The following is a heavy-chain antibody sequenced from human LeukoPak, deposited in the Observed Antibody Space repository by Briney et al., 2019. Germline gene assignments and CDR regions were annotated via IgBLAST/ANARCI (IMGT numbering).Heavy chain of an antibody. D-gene: IGHD1-26*01. CDR2: VYSGGST. J-gene: IGHJ4*02. CDR1: GFTVGSNY. Sequence: GGSLRLSCAASGFTVGSNYMNWVRQAPGKGLEWVSVVYSGGSTYYADSAKGRFIISRDNSKNTLYLQMSSLRAEDTAVYCCARDRSTIVRSFDYWGQGTLVTVSS. CDR3: ARDRSTIVRSFDY. V-gene: IGHV3-53*01.